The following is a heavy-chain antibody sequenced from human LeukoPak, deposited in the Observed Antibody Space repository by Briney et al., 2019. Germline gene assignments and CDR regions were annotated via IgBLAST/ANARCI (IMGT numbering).Heavy chain of an antibody. Sequence: PSETLSLTCTVSGGSISSYYWSWIRQPPGKGLEWIGYIYYSGSTSYNPSLKSRVTISVDTSKNQFSLKLSSVTAADTAVYYCARVRNYYYYGMDVWGQGTTVTVSS. J-gene: IGHJ6*02. V-gene: IGHV4-59*01. CDR2: IYYSGST. CDR3: ARVRNYYYYGMDV. CDR1: GGSISSYY.